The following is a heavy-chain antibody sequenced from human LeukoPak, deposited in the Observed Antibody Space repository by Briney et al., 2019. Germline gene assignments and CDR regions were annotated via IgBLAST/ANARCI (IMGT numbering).Heavy chain of an antibody. CDR3: AKTSGYRRFDP. J-gene: IGHJ5*02. V-gene: IGHV3-33*06. D-gene: IGHD5-12*01. CDR2: IYSDGNKK. Sequence: GRSLRLSCAASGFTFSSYGMHWVRQAPGKGLEWVAVIYSDGNKKYYADSVKGRFTISRDNSKNTLYLQMNSLRAEDTAVYYCAKTSGYRRFDPWGQGTLVTVSS. CDR1: GFTFSSYG.